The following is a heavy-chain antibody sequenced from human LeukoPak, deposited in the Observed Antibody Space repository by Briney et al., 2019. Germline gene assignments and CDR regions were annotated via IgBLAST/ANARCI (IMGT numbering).Heavy chain of an antibody. CDR3: ASDGGPFDH. J-gene: IGHJ4*02. D-gene: IGHD3-16*01. Sequence: GGSLRLSFTASGIMFSGYWMSWVRKAPGKELEWVANIKQHGTEKYYVDSVKGRFTISRDDAKKSVYLQLNSLRDEDTAVYYCASDGGPFDHWGQGILVTVAS. CDR2: IKQHGTEK. CDR1: GIMFSGYW. V-gene: IGHV3-7*01.